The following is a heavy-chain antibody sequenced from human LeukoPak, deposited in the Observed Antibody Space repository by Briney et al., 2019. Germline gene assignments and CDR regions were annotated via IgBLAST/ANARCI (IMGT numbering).Heavy chain of an antibody. J-gene: IGHJ4*02. V-gene: IGHV3-23*01. Sequence: GGSLRLSCAASGFIFSTYSMNWVRQAPGRGLEWVSGISGSGDNTYYADAVQGRFTISRDNSKNTVYLQMDSLRAEDTAVYYCAKGWNGYDRFDYWGQGTLVTVSS. CDR3: AKGWNGYDRFDY. D-gene: IGHD5-12*01. CDR2: ISGSGDNT. CDR1: GFIFSTYS.